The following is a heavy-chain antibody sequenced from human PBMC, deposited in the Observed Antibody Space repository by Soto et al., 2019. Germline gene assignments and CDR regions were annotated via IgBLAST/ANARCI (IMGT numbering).Heavy chain of an antibody. V-gene: IGHV4-4*07. CDR3: ARATPAGYADF. CDR2: MYSTGNT. J-gene: IGHJ4*02. D-gene: IGHD2-2*01. Sequence: SETLSLTCSVSGGSISSYHWSWIRQPAGKGLEWIGRMYSTGNTNYNPSLKSRVTVSIDTSKNQFSLRLTSVTAADTPVYFCARATPAGYADFWGQGTLVTVSS. CDR1: GGSISSYH.